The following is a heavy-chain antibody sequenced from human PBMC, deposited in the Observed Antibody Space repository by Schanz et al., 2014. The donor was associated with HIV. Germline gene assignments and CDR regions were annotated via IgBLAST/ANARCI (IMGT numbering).Heavy chain of an antibody. D-gene: IGHD2-21*02. Sequence: QVQLVQSGAEVQMPGSSVKVSCKASGGTFSNYAMTWVRQAPGQGLEWMAGIIPIIGTADYAQKFQGRVTITADKSTSTAYMELSSLRSEDTAVYFCARTYTGDWSTGADWGQGTLVTVSS. J-gene: IGHJ4*02. CDR1: GGTFSNYA. CDR2: IIPIIGTA. CDR3: ARTYTGDWSTGAD. V-gene: IGHV1-69*06.